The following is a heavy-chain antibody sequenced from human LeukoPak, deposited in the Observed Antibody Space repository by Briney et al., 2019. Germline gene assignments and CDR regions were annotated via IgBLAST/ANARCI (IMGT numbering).Heavy chain of an antibody. J-gene: IGHJ4*02. Sequence: GGSLRLSCAASGFTFSDYYMSWIRQAPGKGLDWVAFIRYDGSIKYYADSVKGRFTISRDNSRTTLYLQMNSLRIEDTALYYCVKDNPLDYWGRGTLVIVSS. CDR3: VKDNPLDY. CDR2: IRYDGSIK. CDR1: GFTFSDYY. V-gene: IGHV3-30*02.